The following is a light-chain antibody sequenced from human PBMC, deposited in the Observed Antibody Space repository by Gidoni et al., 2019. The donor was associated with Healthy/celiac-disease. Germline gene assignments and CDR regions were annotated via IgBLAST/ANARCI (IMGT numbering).Light chain of an antibody. CDR1: SSDVGGYNY. J-gene: IGLJ1*01. CDR2: EVS. V-gene: IGLV2-14*01. CDR3: SSYTSSSTLEGV. Sequence: QSALTQPASVSGSPGQSIPISCTGTSSDVGGYNYVSWYQQHPGKAPKLMIYEVSNRPSGVSNRFSGSKSGNTASLTSSGLQAEDEADYYCSSYTSSSTLEGVFGTGTKVTVL.